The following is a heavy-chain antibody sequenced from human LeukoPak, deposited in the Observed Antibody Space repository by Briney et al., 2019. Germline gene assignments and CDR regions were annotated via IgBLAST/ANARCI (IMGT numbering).Heavy chain of an antibody. J-gene: IGHJ3*02. CDR3: ARAITMIDPPI. D-gene: IGHD3-22*01. V-gene: IGHV3-74*01. CDR1: VFTFRSYW. Sequence: GGSLRLSCAASVFTFRSYWMHWVRQAPGKGLVWVSRINSDGSSTSYADSVKGRFTISRDNAKNTLYLQMNSLRAEDTAVYYCARAITMIDPPIWGKGTMVIVSS. CDR2: INSDGSST.